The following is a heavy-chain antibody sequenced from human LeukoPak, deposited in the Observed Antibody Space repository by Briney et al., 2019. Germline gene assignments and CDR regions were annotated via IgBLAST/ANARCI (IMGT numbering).Heavy chain of an antibody. Sequence: GGSLRLSCAASGFTFSSYSMNWVRQAPGKGLEWVSSISSSSSYIYYADSVMGRFTISRDNAKNSLYLQMNSLRAEDTAVYYCARFETVAAKPLEYWGQGTLVTASS. CDR2: ISSSSSYI. D-gene: IGHD6-19*01. V-gene: IGHV3-21*01. CDR1: GFTFSSYS. CDR3: ARFETVAAKPLEY. J-gene: IGHJ4*02.